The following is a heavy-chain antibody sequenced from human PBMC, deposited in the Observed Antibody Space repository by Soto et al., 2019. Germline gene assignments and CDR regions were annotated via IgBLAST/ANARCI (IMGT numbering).Heavy chain of an antibody. D-gene: IGHD2-2*01. CDR2: INHSGST. CDR3: ARGKGDIVVVPATYYYYYMDV. Sequence: SETRSLTCAVYGGSFSGYYWSWIRQPPGKGLEWIGEINHSGSTNYNPSLKSRVTISVDTSKNQFSLKLSSVTAADTAVYYCARGKGDIVVVPATYYYYYMDVWGKGTTVTVSS. J-gene: IGHJ6*03. V-gene: IGHV4-34*01. CDR1: GGSFSGYY.